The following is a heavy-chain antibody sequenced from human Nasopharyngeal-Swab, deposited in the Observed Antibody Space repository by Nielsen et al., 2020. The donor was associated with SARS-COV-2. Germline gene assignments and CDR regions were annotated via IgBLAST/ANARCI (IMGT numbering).Heavy chain of an antibody. CDR1: GGSVSSGSYH. D-gene: IGHD3-3*01. V-gene: IGHV4-31*03. CDR3: ARANRSGIFGVVLNFDD. Sequence: SETLSLTCTVSGGSVSSGSYHWSRIRQHPGKGLEWIGYIYYSGSTYYNPSLKRRVIISVDTSKNQFSLKLSSVTAADTAVYYCARANRSGIFGVVLNFDDWGQGTLVTVSS. J-gene: IGHJ4*02. CDR2: IYYSGST.